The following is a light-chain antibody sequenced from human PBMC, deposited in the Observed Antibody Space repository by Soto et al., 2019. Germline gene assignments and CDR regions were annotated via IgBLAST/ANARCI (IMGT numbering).Light chain of an antibody. V-gene: IGLV3-21*04. CDR2: YDS. Sequence: SSELTQPPSVSVAPGKTARITCGGNNIGSKSVHWYQQKPGQAPVLVIYYDSDRPSGIPERFSGSNSGNTATLTISRVEAGDEADYYCQVWDSSSDHPDGVFGGGTKLTVL. J-gene: IGLJ3*02. CDR1: NIGSKS. CDR3: QVWDSSSDHPDGV.